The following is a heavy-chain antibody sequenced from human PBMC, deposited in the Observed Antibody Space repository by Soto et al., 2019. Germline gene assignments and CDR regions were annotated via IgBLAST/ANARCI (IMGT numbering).Heavy chain of an antibody. J-gene: IGHJ5*02. CDR1: VIPCRVFA. D-gene: IGHD2-2*01. CDR2: ISGSGDST. V-gene: IGHV3-23*01. Sequence: GGPPRTSFSPSVIPCRVFAIKAVRQPPQRGLEWVSDISGSGDSTYYADSVKGRLTISRDNSKNTLYLQMNSLRAEDTAVYYCAKRGLGYCSTTSCRGRWFDPWGQGTLVTVSS. CDR3: AKRGLGYCSTTSCRGRWFDP.